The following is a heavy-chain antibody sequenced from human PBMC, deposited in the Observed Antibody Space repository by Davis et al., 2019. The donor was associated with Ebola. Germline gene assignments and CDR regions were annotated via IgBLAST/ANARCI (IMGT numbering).Heavy chain of an antibody. CDR2: IRFDGNYE. CDR1: GFTFRGYG. V-gene: IGHV3-30*02. Sequence: GGSLRLSCAASGFTFRGYGMLWVRQAPGKGLECVAFIRFDGNYEYYGDSVKGRFTVSRDNSKNTLYLEMNSLRGEDTAVYYCARDSSDYGDRYYFDKWGQGTLVTVSS. J-gene: IGHJ4*02. D-gene: IGHD4-17*01. CDR3: ARDSSDYGDRYYFDK.